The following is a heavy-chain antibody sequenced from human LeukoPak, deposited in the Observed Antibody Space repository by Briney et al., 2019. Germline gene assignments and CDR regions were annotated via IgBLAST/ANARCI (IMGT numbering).Heavy chain of an antibody. J-gene: IGHJ4*02. Sequence: SETLSLTCTVSGTSISFYYWGWIRQPPGKGLEWIGNVYHSGTTYYNPSLKNRVTISVDTSKNQFSLKLSSVTAADTAVYYCARGTAVTTVRKFDYWGQGTLVTVSS. CDR1: GTSISFYY. CDR2: VYHSGTT. CDR3: ARGTAVTTVRKFDY. V-gene: IGHV4-38-2*02. D-gene: IGHD4-17*01.